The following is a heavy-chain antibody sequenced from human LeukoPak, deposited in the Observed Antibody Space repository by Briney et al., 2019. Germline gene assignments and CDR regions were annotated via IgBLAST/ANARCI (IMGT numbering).Heavy chain of an antibody. V-gene: IGHV3-20*04. CDR3: ARAPITSPFYFDY. CDR2: INWSGGST. Sequence: GGSLRLSCTASGFAFDEHGMSWVRQVPGKGLEWVSGINWSGGSTGYADPLRGRFTISRDNAKNSLYLQMDSLRAEDTALFYCARAPITSPFYFDYWGQGTLVTVSS. D-gene: IGHD2-2*01. J-gene: IGHJ4*02. CDR1: GFAFDEHG.